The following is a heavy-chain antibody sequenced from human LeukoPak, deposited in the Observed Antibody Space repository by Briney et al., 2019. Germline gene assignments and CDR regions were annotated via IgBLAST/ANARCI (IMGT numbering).Heavy chain of an antibody. CDR1: GFTFSDYY. CDR2: ISSSSSYT. CDR3: ARQVAGKRFDY. Sequence: GGSLRLSCAASGFTFSDYYMSWIRQAPGKGLEWVSYISSSSSYTNYADSVKGRSTISRDNAKNSLYLQMNSLRAEDTAMYYCARQVAGKRFDYWGQGTLVTVSS. D-gene: IGHD6-19*01. J-gene: IGHJ4*02. V-gene: IGHV3-11*06.